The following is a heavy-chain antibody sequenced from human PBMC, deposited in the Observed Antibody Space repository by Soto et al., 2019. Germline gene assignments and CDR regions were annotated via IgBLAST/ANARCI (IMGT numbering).Heavy chain of an antibody. Sequence: QVQLQQWGAGLLKPSETLSLTCAVYGGSFSGYYWSWIRQPPGKGLEWIGEINHSGSTNYNPSLKGRVTISVDTSKNQFSLKLSSVTAADTAVYYCARATEGYSSSWIRFDYWGQGTLVTVSS. V-gene: IGHV4-34*01. CDR3: ARATEGYSSSWIRFDY. J-gene: IGHJ4*02. D-gene: IGHD6-13*01. CDR1: GGSFSGYY. CDR2: INHSGST.